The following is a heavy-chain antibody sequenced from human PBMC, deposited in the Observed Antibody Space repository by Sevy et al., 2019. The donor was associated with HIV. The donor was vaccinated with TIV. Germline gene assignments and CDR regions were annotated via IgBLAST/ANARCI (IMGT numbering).Heavy chain of an antibody. J-gene: IGHJ4*02. CDR1: GFTFSSYA. V-gene: IGHV3-30-3*01. CDR3: ARESPRMITFGGVIVNGYFDY. D-gene: IGHD3-16*02. CDR2: ISYDGSNK. Sequence: GGSLRLSCAASGFTFSSYAMHWVRQAPGKGLEWVAVISYDGSNKYYAHSVKGRFTISRDNSKNTLYLQMNSLRAEDTAVYYCARESPRMITFGGVIVNGYFDYWGQGTLVTVSS.